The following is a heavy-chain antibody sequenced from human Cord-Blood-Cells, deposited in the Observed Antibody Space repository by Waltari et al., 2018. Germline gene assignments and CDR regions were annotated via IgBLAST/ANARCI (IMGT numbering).Heavy chain of an antibody. Sequence: QLQLQESGPGLVKPSETLSLTCTVSGGSISSSSYYWGWIRQPPGKGLEWIGSIYYSGSTYYNPSLKRRGTISVDTSKNQFSLKLGSVTAADTAVYYCARGTVPDFWSGYKYYFDYWGQGTLVTVSS. CDR3: ARGTVPDFWSGYKYYFDY. J-gene: IGHJ4*02. CDR1: GGSISSSSYY. D-gene: IGHD3-3*01. CDR2: IYYSGST. V-gene: IGHV4-39*01.